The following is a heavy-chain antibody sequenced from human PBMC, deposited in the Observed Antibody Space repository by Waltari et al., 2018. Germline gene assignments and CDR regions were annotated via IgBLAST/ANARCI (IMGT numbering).Heavy chain of an antibody. CDR1: GFTFNNYW. CDR2: IKQDASEK. V-gene: IGHV3-7*01. J-gene: IGHJ4*01. CDR3: AASVGVAPNY. D-gene: IGHD6-19*01. Sequence: EVQLVESGGGLVQPGGSLRLSCAASGFTFNNYWMTWVRQALGKGLEWVANIKQDASEKYYVDSVKGRFTISRDNTKNSLYLQMNSLRAEDTAVYYCAASVGVAPNYWGHGTLVTVSS.